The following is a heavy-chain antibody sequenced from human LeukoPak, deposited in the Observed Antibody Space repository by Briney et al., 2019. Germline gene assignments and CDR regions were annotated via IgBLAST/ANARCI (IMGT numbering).Heavy chain of an antibody. CDR1: GYXFTDNH. Sequence: GASVKVSCKASGYXFTDNHIHWVRQAPGQGLEWMGWISPNSGGTNYAQKFRGRVTMTRDTSLSTAYMELSGLTPDDTAFYYCARRTGDGAFDIWGQGIVVTVSS. V-gene: IGHV1-2*02. D-gene: IGHD7-27*01. CDR3: ARRTGDGAFDI. J-gene: IGHJ3*02. CDR2: ISPNSGGT.